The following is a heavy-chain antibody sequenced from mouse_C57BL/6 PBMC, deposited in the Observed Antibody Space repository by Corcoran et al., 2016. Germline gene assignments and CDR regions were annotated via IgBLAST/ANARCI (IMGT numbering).Heavy chain of an antibody. J-gene: IGHJ3*01. Sequence: DVQLQESGPGLVKPSQSLSLTCSVTGYSITSGYYWNWIRHFPGNKLEWMAYISYDGSNNYNPSLKNRISITRDTSKNQCFLKLNSVTTEDTATYYCAREGFYDGYYSAYWGQGTLVTVSA. CDR2: ISYDGSN. D-gene: IGHD2-3*01. CDR3: AREGFYDGYYSAY. CDR1: GYSITSGYY. V-gene: IGHV3-6*01.